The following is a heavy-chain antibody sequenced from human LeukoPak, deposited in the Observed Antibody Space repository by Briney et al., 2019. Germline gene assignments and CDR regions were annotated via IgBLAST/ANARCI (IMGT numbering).Heavy chain of an antibody. CDR1: GGSISSYY. CDR3: ARGGLAADAFDI. CDR2: IYYSGST. V-gene: IGHV4-59*01. D-gene: IGHD2-15*01. Sequence: DPSETLSLTCTVSGGSISSYYWSWIRQPPGKGLEWIGYIYYSGSTNYNPSLKSRVTISVDTSKNQFSLKLSSVTAADTAVYYCARGGLAADAFDIWGQGTMVTVSS. J-gene: IGHJ3*02.